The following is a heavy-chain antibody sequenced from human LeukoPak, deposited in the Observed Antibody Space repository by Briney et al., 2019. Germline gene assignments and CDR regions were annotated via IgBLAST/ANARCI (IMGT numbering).Heavy chain of an antibody. CDR1: GGSISSGDYY. D-gene: IGHD2-15*01. CDR3: ARQKPNCSGGSCYGQVLDY. J-gene: IGHJ4*02. CDR2: IYYSGST. V-gene: IGHV4-30-4*01. Sequence: SETLSLTCTVSGGSISSGDYYWSWIRQPPGKGLEWIGYIYYSGSTYYNPSLKSRVTISVDTSKNQFSLKLSSVTAADTAVYYCARQKPNCSGGSCYGQVLDYWGQGTLVTVSS.